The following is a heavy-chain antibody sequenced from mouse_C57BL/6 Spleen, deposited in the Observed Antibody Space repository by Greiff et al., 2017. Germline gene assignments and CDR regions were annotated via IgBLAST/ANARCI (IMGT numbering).Heavy chain of an antibody. V-gene: IGHV1-82*01. CDR3: ARSFRDYAMDY. Sequence: VQLQQSGPELVKPGASVKISCKASGYAFSSSWMNWVKQRPGKGLEWIGRIYPGDGDTNYNGKFKGKATLTADKSSSTAYMQLSSLTSEDSAVYFCARSFRDYAMDYWGQGTSVTVSS. CDR2: IYPGDGDT. CDR1: GYAFSSSW. J-gene: IGHJ4*01.